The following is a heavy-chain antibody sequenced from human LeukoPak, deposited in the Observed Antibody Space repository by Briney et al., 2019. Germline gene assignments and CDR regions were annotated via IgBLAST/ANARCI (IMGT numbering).Heavy chain of an antibody. D-gene: IGHD6-19*01. CDR3: ARGKWAVAGFFDY. V-gene: IGHV4-34*01. CDR2: INHSGST. CDR1: GFTFSSNY. Sequence: GSLRLSCAASGFTFSSNYMSWIRQPPGKGLEWIGEINHSGSTNYNPSLKSRVTISVDTSKNQFSLKLSSVTAADTAVYYCARGKWAVAGFFDYWGQGTLVTVSS. J-gene: IGHJ4*02.